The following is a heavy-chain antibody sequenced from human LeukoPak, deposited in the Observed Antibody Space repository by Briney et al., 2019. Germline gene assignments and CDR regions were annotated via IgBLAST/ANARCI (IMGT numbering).Heavy chain of an antibody. CDR1: GYTFTDYN. V-gene: IGHV1-69*16. Sequence: SVKVSCKASGYTFTDYNIHWVRQGPGQGRERMGWISPNSGSPNYAQKFQARVTITTAESTSTAYMELSSLRSEDTAVYYSARDIVGASLYWGQGTLVTVSS. J-gene: IGHJ4*02. CDR3: ARDIVGASLY. D-gene: IGHD1-26*01. CDR2: ISPNSGSP.